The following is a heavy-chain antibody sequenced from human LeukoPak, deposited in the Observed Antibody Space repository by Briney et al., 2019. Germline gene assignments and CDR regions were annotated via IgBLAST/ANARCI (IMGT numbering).Heavy chain of an antibody. V-gene: IGHV3-23*01. CDR1: GFTFSTNA. Sequence: GGSLRLSCAASGFTFSTNAISWVRQAPGKGLEWVSAISGTGAVTYYAESVNGRFTISRDNSKNTVYLHMNSLKVEDTAVYYCARGLTTTGFDSWGQGTLVSVSS. CDR2: ISGTGAVT. J-gene: IGHJ5*01. D-gene: IGHD4-17*01. CDR3: ARGLTTTGFDS.